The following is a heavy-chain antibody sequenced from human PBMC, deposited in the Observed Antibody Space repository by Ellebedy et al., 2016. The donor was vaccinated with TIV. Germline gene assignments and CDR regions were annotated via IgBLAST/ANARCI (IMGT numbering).Heavy chain of an antibody. Sequence: AASVKVSCKASGYTFTGYYMHWVRQAPGQGLEWMGWINPNSGGTNYAQKFQGRVTMTRDTSISTAYMELSRLRSDDTAVYYCAYERGYDILTGYSISYGMDVWGQGTTVTVSS. J-gene: IGHJ6*02. CDR3: AYERGYDILTGYSISYGMDV. CDR1: GYTFTGYY. CDR2: INPNSGGT. D-gene: IGHD3-9*01. V-gene: IGHV1-2*02.